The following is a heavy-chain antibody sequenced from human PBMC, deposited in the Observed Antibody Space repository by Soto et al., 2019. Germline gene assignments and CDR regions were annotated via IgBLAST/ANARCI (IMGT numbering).Heavy chain of an antibody. V-gene: IGHV3-11*01. Sequence: QVQLVESGGGLVKPGGSLRLSCAASGFTFSDYYMSWIRQAPGKGLEWVSYISSSGSTIYYADSVKGRFTISRDNAKNSLYLQMNSLRAEDTAVYYCARDTVRYFDWLLPDSYYYYGMDVWGQGTTVTVSS. CDR2: ISSSGSTI. CDR3: ARDTVRYFDWLLPDSYYYYGMDV. J-gene: IGHJ6*02. D-gene: IGHD3-9*01. CDR1: GFTFSDYY.